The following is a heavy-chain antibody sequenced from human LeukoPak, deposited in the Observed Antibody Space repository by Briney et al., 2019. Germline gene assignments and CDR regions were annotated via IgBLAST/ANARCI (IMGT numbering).Heavy chain of an antibody. CDR2: IKQEGSAR. J-gene: IGHJ4*02. Sequence: PGGSLRLSCVASGCSFSSYWMSWVRQTPGKGLEWVANIKQEGSARYYVDSVTGRFTISRDNAMNSLYLQMNSLRVEDTAVYYCARDPGIAAAGTVGYFDSWGQGILVTVSS. V-gene: IGHV3-7*01. D-gene: IGHD6-13*01. CDR3: ARDPGIAAAGTVGYFDS. CDR1: GCSFSSYW.